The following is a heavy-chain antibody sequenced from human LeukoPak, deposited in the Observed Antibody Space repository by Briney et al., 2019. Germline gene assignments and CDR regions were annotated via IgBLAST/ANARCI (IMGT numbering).Heavy chain of an antibody. J-gene: IGHJ6*02. D-gene: IGHD6-6*01. V-gene: IGHV1-2*02. CDR3: ARDLEYSSSFYYYGMDV. CDR2: INPNSGGT. Sequence: ASVKVSCKTSGYTFTAYYMHWVRQAPGQGLEWMGWINPNSGGTNYAQKLQGRVTMTTDTSTSTAYMELRSLRSDDTAVYYCARDLEYSSSFYYYGMDVWGQGTTVTVSS. CDR1: GYTFTAYY.